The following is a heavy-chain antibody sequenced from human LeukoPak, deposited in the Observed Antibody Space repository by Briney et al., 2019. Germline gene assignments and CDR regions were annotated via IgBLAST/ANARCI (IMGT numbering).Heavy chain of an antibody. CDR3: AKEGGLVLREATINY. J-gene: IGHJ4*02. CDR1: GFTFSSYG. V-gene: IGHV3-23*01. CDR2: ISGSGGST. Sequence: GGSLRLSCAASGFTFSSYGMSWVRQAPGKGLEWVSAISGSGGSTYYADSVKGRFTISRDNSKNTLYLQMNSLRAADTAVYYCAKEGGLVLREATINYWGQGTLVAVSS. D-gene: IGHD5-12*01.